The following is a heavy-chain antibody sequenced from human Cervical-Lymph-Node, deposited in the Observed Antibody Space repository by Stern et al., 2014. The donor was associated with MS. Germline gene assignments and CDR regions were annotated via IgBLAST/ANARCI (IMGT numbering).Heavy chain of an antibody. CDR1: GGSISSGSYY. CDR2: IYTSGST. D-gene: IGHD3-9*01. CDR3: ARDCRLRYFDNYGMDV. J-gene: IGHJ6*02. Sequence: QVQLQESGPGLVKPSQTLSLTCTVSGGSISSGSYYWSWIRQPAGKGLEWIGSIYTSGSTNYNPSLKSRVTISADTSQNQFSLKLSSVSAADTAVYYCARDCRLRYFDNYGMDVWGQGTTVTVSS. V-gene: IGHV4-61*02.